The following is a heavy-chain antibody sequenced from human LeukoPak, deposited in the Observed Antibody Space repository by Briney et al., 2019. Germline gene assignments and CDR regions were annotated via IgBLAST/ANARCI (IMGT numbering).Heavy chain of an antibody. V-gene: IGHV3-30*03. CDR2: ISYDGSYK. Sequence: GGSLRLSCAASGFTFSSYGMHWVRQAPGKGLEWVAVISYDGSYKYYADSVKGRFTISRDNSKNSLYLQMNSLRAEDTAVYYCARDRYEGYAILFGYWGQGTLVTVSS. D-gene: IGHD2-8*01. J-gene: IGHJ4*02. CDR1: GFTFSSYG. CDR3: ARDRYEGYAILFGY.